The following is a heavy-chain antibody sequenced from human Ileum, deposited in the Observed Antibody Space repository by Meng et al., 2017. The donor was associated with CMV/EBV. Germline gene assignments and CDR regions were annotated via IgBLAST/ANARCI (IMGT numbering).Heavy chain of an antibody. Sequence: GESLKISCETSGFTFSSYALSWVRQAPGKGLEWVLAISDNGATTHYADSVKGRFTMSRDNSKNTLYLQMNSLRVEDTAIYYCAKCIGTYHTRGFDMWGQGTMVTVSS. J-gene: IGHJ3*02. CDR2: ISDNGATT. V-gene: IGHV3-23*01. CDR3: AKCIGTYHTRGFDM. CDR1: GFTFSSYA. D-gene: IGHD2-2*01.